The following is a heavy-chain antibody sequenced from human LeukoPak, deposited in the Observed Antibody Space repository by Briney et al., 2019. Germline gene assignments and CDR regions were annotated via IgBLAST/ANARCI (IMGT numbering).Heavy chain of an antibody. D-gene: IGHD1-1*01. V-gene: IGHV1-3*01. CDR2: INAGNGNT. CDR1: GYTFTSYA. Sequence: ASVKVSCKASGYTFTSYAMHWVRQAPGQRLERMGWINAGNGNTKYSQNFQGRVTITRDTSASTAYMELSSLRSEDTAVYYCAKDDWNDVWFEDGMDVWGQGTTVTVSS. J-gene: IGHJ6*02. CDR3: AKDDWNDVWFEDGMDV.